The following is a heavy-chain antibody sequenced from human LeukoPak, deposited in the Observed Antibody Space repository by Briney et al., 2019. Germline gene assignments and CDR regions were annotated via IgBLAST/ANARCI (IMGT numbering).Heavy chain of an antibody. CDR3: VRGYSGYPYYLDY. CDR2: ISYSGST. Sequence: KASETLSLTCTVSGGSISGYYWTWIRQPPGEGLEWIGYISYSGSTSSHPSLKSRVTISLDTSKNQFSLKLTSVTAADTAVYYCVRGYSGYPYYLDYWGQGTLVTVSS. J-gene: IGHJ4*02. V-gene: IGHV4-59*08. CDR1: GGSISGYY. D-gene: IGHD5-12*01.